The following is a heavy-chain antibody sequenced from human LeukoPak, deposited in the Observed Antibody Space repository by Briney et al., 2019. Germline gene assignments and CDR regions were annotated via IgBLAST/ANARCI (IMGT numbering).Heavy chain of an antibody. D-gene: IGHD4-17*01. CDR3: AKTIYGDSTYYYYYGMDV. J-gene: IGHJ6*02. CDR1: GFTFSSYA. V-gene: IGHV3-23*01. CDR2: ISGSGGST. Sequence: GGSLRLSCAASGFTFSSYAMSWVRQAPGKGLEWVSVISGSGGSTYYADSVKGRFTISRDNSKKTLYLQMNSLRAEDTAVYYCAKTIYGDSTYYYYYGMDVWGHGTTVTVSS.